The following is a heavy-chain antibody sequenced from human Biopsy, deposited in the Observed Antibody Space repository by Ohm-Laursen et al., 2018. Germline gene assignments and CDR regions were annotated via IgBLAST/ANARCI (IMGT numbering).Heavy chain of an antibody. CDR3: TRATNSTGWPYYYFYGMDI. J-gene: IGHJ6*02. CDR1: GGSISRDC. CDR2: VYYSGTT. Sequence: SETLCLTCTVSGGSISRDCRSWIRQTPGKGLEWIGYVYYSGTTTYNPSLRSRVTISVDTSMNQISLRLQSVTAAETAIYYCTRATNSTGWPYYYFYGMDIWGQGTTVTVSS. D-gene: IGHD2/OR15-2a*01. V-gene: IGHV4-59*01.